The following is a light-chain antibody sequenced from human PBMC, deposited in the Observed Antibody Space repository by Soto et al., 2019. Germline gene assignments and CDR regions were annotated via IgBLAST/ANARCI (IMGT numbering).Light chain of an antibody. CDR3: CSYAGSSSPYV. J-gene: IGLJ1*01. CDR2: EVF. Sequence: QSVLPQPASVSGSPGQSITISCTGTSSDVGGYPLVSWYQQHPGEAPKLLIFEVFRRPSGVSNRFSGSKSGNTASLTISGLQAEDEAEYYCCSYAGSSSPYVFGTGTKVTVL. CDR1: SSDVGGYPL. V-gene: IGLV2-23*02.